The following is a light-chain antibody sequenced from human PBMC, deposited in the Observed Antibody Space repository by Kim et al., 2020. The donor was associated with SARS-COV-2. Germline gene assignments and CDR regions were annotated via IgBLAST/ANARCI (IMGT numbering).Light chain of an antibody. CDR3: QQYNNRPYT. V-gene: IGKV3-15*01. Sequence: EIVMTQSPATLSVSPGERATLSCRASQSVSSNFAWYQQKPGQAPRLLIYGASTRDTGILARLSGSGSGTEFTLTISSLQSEDFAVYYCQQYNNRPYTFGQGTKLEI. J-gene: IGKJ2*01. CDR2: GAS. CDR1: QSVSSN.